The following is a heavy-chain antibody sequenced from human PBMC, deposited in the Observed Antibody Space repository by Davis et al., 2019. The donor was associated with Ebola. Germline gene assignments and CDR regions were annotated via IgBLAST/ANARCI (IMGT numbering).Heavy chain of an antibody. V-gene: IGHV3-7*01. D-gene: IGHD6-13*01. CDR3: AREPSIHIAAAGTSYFDY. CDR2: IKQDGSEK. CDR1: GFTFSSYW. J-gene: IGHJ4*02. Sequence: GGSLRLSCAASGFTFSSYWMSWVRQAPGKGLEWVANIKQDGSEKYYVDSVKGRFTISRDNAKNSLYLQMNSLRAEDTAVYYCAREPSIHIAAAGTSYFDYWGQGTLVTVSS.